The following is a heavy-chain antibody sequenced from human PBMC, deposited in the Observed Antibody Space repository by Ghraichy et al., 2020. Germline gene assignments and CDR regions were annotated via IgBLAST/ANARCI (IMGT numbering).Heavy chain of an antibody. D-gene: IGHD1-26*01. V-gene: IGHV4-31*03. Sequence: TLSLTCIVSGGSISRGAYYWGWIRQHPGKGLEWIGYIHSSGNTYYNPSLKSRITMSVDTSENHFSLKLSSMTAADTAVYYCARLPIVGAGWRSYFYYYTDVWGKGTTVTVSS. J-gene: IGHJ6*03. CDR1: GGSISRGAYY. CDR2: IHSSGNT. CDR3: ARLPIVGAGWRSYFYYYTDV.